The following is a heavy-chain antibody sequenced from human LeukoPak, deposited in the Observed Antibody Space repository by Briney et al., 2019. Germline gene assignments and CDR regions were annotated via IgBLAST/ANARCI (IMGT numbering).Heavy chain of an antibody. CDR1: GYTFTGYY. D-gene: IGHD2-21*02. CDR2: INPNSGGT. CDR3: ARDLPSTADGFDI. J-gene: IGHJ3*02. V-gene: IGHV1-2*06. Sequence: AASVKVSCKASGYTFTGYYMHWVRQAPGQGLEWMGRINPNSGGTNYAQKFQGRVTMTRDTSISTAYMELSRLRSDDTAVYYCARDLPSTADGFDIWGQGTMDTVSS.